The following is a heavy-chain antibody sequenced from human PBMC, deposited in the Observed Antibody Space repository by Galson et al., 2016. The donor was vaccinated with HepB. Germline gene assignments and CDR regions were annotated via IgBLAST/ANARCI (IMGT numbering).Heavy chain of an antibody. Sequence: SVKVSCKASGFTFTSFFMHWVRQAPGQGLEWMGMVYPTDGSTTYARDFQGRVSMTRDTSTSTVYLDLGSLRSEDTAVYYCAPIRGHFTDGFDYWGQGTLVTVS. CDR1: GFTFTSFF. V-gene: IGHV1-46*01. J-gene: IGHJ4*02. CDR2: VYPTDGST. D-gene: IGHD2-8*01. CDR3: APIRGHFTDGFDY.